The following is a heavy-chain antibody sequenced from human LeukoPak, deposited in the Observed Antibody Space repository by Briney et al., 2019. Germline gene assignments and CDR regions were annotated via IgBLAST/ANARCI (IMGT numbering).Heavy chain of an antibody. CDR1: GYTFTNYG. Sequence: ASVKVSCKASGYTFTNYGISWVREAPGQGLEWMGWISAYNGNTNYAQKLQGRVTMTTDTSTSTAYMELRSLRSDDTAVYYCASEGVITPFDYWGQGTLVTVSS. CDR3: ASEGVITPFDY. CDR2: ISAYNGNT. D-gene: IGHD3-22*01. J-gene: IGHJ4*02. V-gene: IGHV1-18*01.